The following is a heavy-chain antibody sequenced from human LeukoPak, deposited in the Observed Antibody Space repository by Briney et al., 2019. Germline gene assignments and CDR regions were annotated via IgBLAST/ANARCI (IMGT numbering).Heavy chain of an antibody. D-gene: IGHD3-10*01. CDR3: EGAMVRGVIANYHYYAMDV. J-gene: IGHJ6*02. Sequence: GGSLRLSCAASGFTFSGFWMHWVRQAPGKGLVWVSRINTDGSSTNYADSVKGRFTISRDNAKNTLYLQMNSLRGEDTAVYYCEGAMVRGVIANYHYYAMDVWGQGTTVTVSS. CDR2: INTDGSST. V-gene: IGHV3-74*01. CDR1: GFTFSGFW.